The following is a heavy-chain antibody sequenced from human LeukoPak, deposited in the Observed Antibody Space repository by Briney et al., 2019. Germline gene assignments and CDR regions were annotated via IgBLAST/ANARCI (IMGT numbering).Heavy chain of an antibody. CDR3: ARVSGLRNWYFDL. D-gene: IGHD5/OR15-5a*01. CDR1: GSSITSVSY. CDR2: LSHSGAT. V-gene: IGHV4-38-2*02. J-gene: IGHJ2*01. Sequence: SETLSLTCSVSGSSITSVSYWAWIRQAPEKGLEWIGSLSHSGATYYNPSLTSRLSTSVDTSNNRFSLTLRSVTAADTAVYYCARVSGLRNWYFDLWGRGTLVTVSS.